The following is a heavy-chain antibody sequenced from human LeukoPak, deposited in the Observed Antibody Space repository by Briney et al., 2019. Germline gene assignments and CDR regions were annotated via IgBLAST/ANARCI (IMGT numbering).Heavy chain of an antibody. V-gene: IGHV3-30*02. J-gene: IGHJ4*02. CDR2: IRYDVGNK. D-gene: IGHD2-2*01. CDR3: AKDRCSSGLTVAEY. Sequence: GGSLRLSCASSGFSFSSHGMHWVRQAPGKGLEWVAFIRYDVGNKYYADSVKGRFTISRDNSKNTLYLQMNSLRTDDTAVYYCAKDRCSSGLTVAEYWGQGTLVTVSS. CDR1: GFSFSSHG.